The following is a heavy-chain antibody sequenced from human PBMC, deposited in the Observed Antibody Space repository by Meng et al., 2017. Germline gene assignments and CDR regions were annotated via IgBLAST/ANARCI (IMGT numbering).Heavy chain of an antibody. CDR1: GGSFSGYY. CDR2: IKHSGST. CDR3: ARVVNKGGYLRVGYFDY. Sequence: QVQLQQSGAGLLKPSETLSLTFAVYGGSFSGYYWSWIRHTPGKGLEWIGEIKHSGSTNYNPSLKSRVTISVDTSKNQFSLKLGSVTAADTAVYYCARVVNKGGYLRVGYFDYWGQGTLVTVSS. V-gene: IGHV4-34*01. J-gene: IGHJ4*02. D-gene: IGHD3-10*01.